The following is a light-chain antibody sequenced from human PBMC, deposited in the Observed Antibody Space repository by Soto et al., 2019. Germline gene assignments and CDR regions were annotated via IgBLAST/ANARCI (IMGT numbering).Light chain of an antibody. Sequence: RQSTVALSVSQEERATLSSGASQSVSSNLAWYQQKPGQAPRLLIYGASTRVTGIPARFSGSGSGTEFTLTISSLQPDDFATYYCHQHGISPRPFGQGTKVDIK. CDR3: HQHGISPRP. V-gene: IGKV3-15*01. J-gene: IGKJ1*01. CDR1: QSVSSN. CDR2: GAS.